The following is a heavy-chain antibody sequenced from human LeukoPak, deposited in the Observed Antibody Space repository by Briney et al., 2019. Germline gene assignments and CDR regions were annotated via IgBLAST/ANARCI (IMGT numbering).Heavy chain of an antibody. CDR3: AKVGGDYYGSGRYFDY. J-gene: IGHJ4*02. D-gene: IGHD3-10*01. CDR1: GFTFSSYA. Sequence: GGSLRLSCAASGFTFSSYAMSWVRQAPGKGLEWVSAISGSGGSTYYADSVKGRFTISRDNSKNTLYLQMNSLRAEDTAVYYCAKVGGDYYGSGRYFDYWGQGTLVTVSS. V-gene: IGHV3-23*01. CDR2: ISGSGGST.